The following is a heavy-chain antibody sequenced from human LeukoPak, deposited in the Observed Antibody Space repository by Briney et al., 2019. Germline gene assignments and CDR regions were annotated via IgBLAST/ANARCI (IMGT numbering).Heavy chain of an antibody. V-gene: IGHV1-2*06. CDR1: GYTFTGYY. CDR3: ARDRSSSGWYSDFDY. J-gene: IGHJ4*02. D-gene: IGHD6-13*01. Sequence: ASVKVSCKASGYTFTGYYMHWVRQAPGQGLEWMGRINPNSGGTNYAQKFQGRVTMTRDTSISTAYMELSRLRSDDTAVYYCARDRSSSGWYSDFDYWGQGTLVTVSS. CDR2: INPNSGGT.